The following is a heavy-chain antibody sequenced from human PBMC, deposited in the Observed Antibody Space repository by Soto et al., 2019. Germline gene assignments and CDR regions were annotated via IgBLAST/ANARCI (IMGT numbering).Heavy chain of an antibody. CDR1: GFIFSQYS. Sequence: EVQLVESGGGLVKPGGSLRLSCAASGFIFSQYSMNWVRQAPGKGLEWVSSISSTGALMYYADSGKGRFTISRDDADNSLYLQMNSLRVEDTAVYYCARDRLARGVPVAGRIDYWGQGALVTVSS. D-gene: IGHD6-19*01. V-gene: IGHV3-21*02. CDR2: ISSTGALM. CDR3: ARDRLARGVPVAGRIDY. J-gene: IGHJ4*02.